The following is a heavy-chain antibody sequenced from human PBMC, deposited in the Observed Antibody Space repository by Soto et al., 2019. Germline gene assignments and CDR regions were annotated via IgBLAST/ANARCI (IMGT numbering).Heavy chain of an antibody. CDR3: ARALYGSGVLDV. CDR1: GGSITSYY. Sequence: SEALSLTCTVSGGSITSYYWSCIRQPPGKGLEWIGTIYYSGSTNYNPSLKSRVTISVDTSKNQFSLKLSSVTAADTAVYYCARALYGSGVLDVWGQGTTVTVSS. V-gene: IGHV4-59*12. J-gene: IGHJ6*02. D-gene: IGHD3-10*01. CDR2: IYYSGST.